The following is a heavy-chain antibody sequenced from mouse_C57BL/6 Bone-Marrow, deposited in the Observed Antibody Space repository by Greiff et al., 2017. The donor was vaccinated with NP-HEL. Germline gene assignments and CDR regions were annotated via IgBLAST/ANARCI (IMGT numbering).Heavy chain of an antibody. D-gene: IGHD1-1*01. V-gene: IGHV6-3*01. CDR2: IRLKSDNYAT. CDR1: GFTFSNYW. CDR3: TIYYGSPFDY. J-gene: IGHJ2*01. Sequence: VQLKESGGGLVQPGGSMKLSCVASGFTFSNYWMNWVRQSPEKGLEWVAQIRLKSDNYATHYAESVKGRFTISRDDSKSSVYLQMNNLRAEDTGIYYCTIYYGSPFDYWGQGTTLTVSS.